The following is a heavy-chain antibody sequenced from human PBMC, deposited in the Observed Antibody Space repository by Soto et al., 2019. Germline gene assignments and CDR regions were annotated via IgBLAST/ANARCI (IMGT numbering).Heavy chain of an antibody. Sequence: VSVKDSCKASGYTFTNYVINWVRQAPGQGLEWMGWISTYNGNTKYAQKLQGRVTMTTDTSTSTAYMELRSLRSDDTAVYFCARALSQYDFWTGYPLDYWGQGTLVTVSS. CDR3: ARALSQYDFWTGYPLDY. D-gene: IGHD3-3*01. J-gene: IGHJ4*02. V-gene: IGHV1-18*01. CDR2: ISTYNGNT. CDR1: GYTFTNYV.